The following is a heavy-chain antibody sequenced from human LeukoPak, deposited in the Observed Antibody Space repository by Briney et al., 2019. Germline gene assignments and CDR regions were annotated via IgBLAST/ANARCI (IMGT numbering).Heavy chain of an antibody. J-gene: IGHJ4*02. CDR1: GGSISSSSYY. V-gene: IGHV4-39*01. D-gene: IGHD2-15*01. CDR3: ASGSGHDQIQVGY. Sequence: SETLSLTCTVPGGSISSSSYYWGWIRQPPGKGLEWIGSIYYSGSTYYNPSLKSRVTISVDTSKNQFSLKLSSVTAADTAVYYCASGSGHDQIQVGYWGQGTLVTVSS. CDR2: IYYSGST.